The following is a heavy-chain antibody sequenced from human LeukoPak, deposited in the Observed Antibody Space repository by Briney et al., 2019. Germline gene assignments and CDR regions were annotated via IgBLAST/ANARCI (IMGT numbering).Heavy chain of an antibody. CDR2: IGNSGSPI. Sequence: GGSLRLSCAASGFTFSSYEMYWVRQAPGKGLEWVSYIGNSGSPIYYVDSVKGRFTISRDNAKNSLYLQMNSLRAEDTAVYYCAKDPEYSYDYYFDYWGQGTLVTVSS. D-gene: IGHD5-18*01. CDR3: AKDPEYSYDYYFDY. CDR1: GFTFSSYE. J-gene: IGHJ4*02. V-gene: IGHV3-48*03.